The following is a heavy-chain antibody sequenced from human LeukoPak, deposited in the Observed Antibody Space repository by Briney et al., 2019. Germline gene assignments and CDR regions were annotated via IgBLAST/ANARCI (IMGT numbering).Heavy chain of an antibody. Sequence: PGGSLRLSWAASGFTVSSNYMSWVRQAPGKGLEWVSVIYSGGSTYYADSVKGRFTISRDNSKNTLYLQMNSLRAEDTAVYYCARGGGGFFDYWGQGTLVTVSS. V-gene: IGHV3-53*01. J-gene: IGHJ4*02. CDR3: ARGGGGFFDY. CDR1: GFTVSSNY. CDR2: IYSGGST.